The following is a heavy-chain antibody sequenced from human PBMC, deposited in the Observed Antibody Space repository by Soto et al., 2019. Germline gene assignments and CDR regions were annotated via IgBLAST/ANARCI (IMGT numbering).Heavy chain of an antibody. J-gene: IGHJ6*02. CDR2: INPNSGGT. D-gene: IGHD3-10*01. Sequence: ASVKVSCKASGYTFTVYYMHCVLQSPLQGLEWMGWINPNSGGTNYAQKFQGWVTMTRDTSISTAYMELSRLRSDDTAVYYCAMGYGSGDYYYGMDVWGQGTTVTVSS. V-gene: IGHV1-2*04. CDR1: GYTFTVYY. CDR3: AMGYGSGDYYYGMDV.